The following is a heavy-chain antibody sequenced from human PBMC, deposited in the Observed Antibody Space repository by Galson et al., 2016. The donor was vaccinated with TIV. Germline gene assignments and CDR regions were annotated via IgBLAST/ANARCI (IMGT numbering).Heavy chain of an antibody. CDR2: IKQDGNEK. Sequence: SLRLSCAASGFAFSSFWMSWVRQAPGKGLEWVANIKQDGNEKNCVDSVQGRFTISRDNAKNSLFLQMNSLRADDTAVYFCVRDRVGWLDYWGRGTPVTVSS. D-gene: IGHD3-22*01. CDR1: GFAFSSFW. V-gene: IGHV3-7*01. J-gene: IGHJ4*02. CDR3: VRDRVGWLDY.